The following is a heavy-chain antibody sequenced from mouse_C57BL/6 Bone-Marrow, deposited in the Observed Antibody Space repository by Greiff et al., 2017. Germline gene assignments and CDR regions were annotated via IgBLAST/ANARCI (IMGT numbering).Heavy chain of an antibody. D-gene: IGHD5-1*01. V-gene: IGHV1-69*01. Sequence: VQLQQPGAELVMPGASVKLSCKASGYTFTSYWMHWVKQRPGQGLEWIGEIDPSDSYTNYNQKFKGKSTLTVDKSSSTAYMQLSSLTSEDSAVYYCARWGYLGYWGQGTTLTVSS. CDR1: GYTFTSYW. CDR3: ARWGYLGY. J-gene: IGHJ2*01. CDR2: IDPSDSYT.